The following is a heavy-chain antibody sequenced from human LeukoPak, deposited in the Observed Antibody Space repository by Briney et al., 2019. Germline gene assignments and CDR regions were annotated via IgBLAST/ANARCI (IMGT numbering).Heavy chain of an antibody. Sequence: GGSLRLSCAASGFTFSSYSMNWVRPAPGKGLEWVSSISSSSSYIYYEDSVKGRFTIYRDNTTNSLYLQMNSLRAEDTAVYYCARGTIFGVVITFFDYWGQGTLVTVSS. CDR3: ARGTIFGVVITFFDY. V-gene: IGHV3-21*01. CDR1: GFTFSSYS. J-gene: IGHJ4*02. CDR2: ISSSSSYI. D-gene: IGHD3-3*01.